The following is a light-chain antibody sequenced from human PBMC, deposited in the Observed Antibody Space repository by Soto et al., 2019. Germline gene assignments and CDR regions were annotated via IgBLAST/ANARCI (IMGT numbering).Light chain of an antibody. CDR1: RSNIGTNP. Sequence: QSVLTQPPSASGTPGQSVSISCSGSRSNIGTNPVNWYHQLPGTAPKLLFYTNTQRPSGVPDRFSASKSGTSASLAISGLKSEDEADYYCAAWDDSLNSVIFGEGTKLTVL. J-gene: IGLJ2*01. CDR3: AAWDDSLNSVI. V-gene: IGLV1-44*01. CDR2: TNT.